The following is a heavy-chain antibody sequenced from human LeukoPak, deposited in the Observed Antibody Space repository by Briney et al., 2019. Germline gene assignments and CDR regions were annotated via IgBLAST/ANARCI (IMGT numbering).Heavy chain of an antibody. CDR3: ARRGGWGYFDY. J-gene: IGHJ4*02. Sequence: SETLSLTCTVSGGSISSGGYYWSWIRQHPGKGLEWIGYIYYSGSTNYNPSLKSRVTISVDTSKNQFSLKLSSVTAADTAVYYCARRGGWGYFDYWGQGTLVTVSS. V-gene: IGHV4-61*08. CDR2: IYYSGST. CDR1: GGSISSGGYY. D-gene: IGHD1-26*01.